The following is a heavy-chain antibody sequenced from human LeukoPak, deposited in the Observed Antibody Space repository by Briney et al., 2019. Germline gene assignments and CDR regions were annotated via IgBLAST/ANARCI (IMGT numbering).Heavy chain of an antibody. D-gene: IGHD3-10*01. CDR2: IVPILGTA. J-gene: IGHJ4*02. V-gene: IGHV1-69*04. Sequence: SVKVSCRASGGTFSTYAISWVRQAPGQGLEWVGRIVPILGTANYAQNFQGRVTITADRSTTTAYMELSSLRSEDTAVYYCARSPKEIYGSGMIFDYWGQGTLVTVSS. CDR1: GGTFSTYA. CDR3: ARSPKEIYGSGMIFDY.